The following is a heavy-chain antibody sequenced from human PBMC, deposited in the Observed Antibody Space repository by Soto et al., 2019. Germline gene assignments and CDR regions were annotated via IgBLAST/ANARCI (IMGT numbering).Heavy chain of an antibody. V-gene: IGHV4-34*01. J-gene: IGHJ5*02. CDR3: ATINRLDIAAAGRFTWFDP. Sequence: QVQLQQWGAGLLKPSETLSLTCAVYGGSFSGYYWSWIRQPPGKGLEWIGEINHSGNTNYNPSLKSRVTISVDTSKNQFSLKLSSVTAADTAVYYCATINRLDIAAAGRFTWFDPWGQGTLVTVSS. CDR1: GGSFSGYY. D-gene: IGHD6-13*01. CDR2: INHSGNT.